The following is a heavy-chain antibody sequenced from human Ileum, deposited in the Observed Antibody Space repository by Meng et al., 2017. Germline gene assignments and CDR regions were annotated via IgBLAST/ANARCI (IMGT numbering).Heavy chain of an antibody. V-gene: IGHV3-23*01. D-gene: IGHD3-10*01. Sequence: GESLKISCAASGFSFSNQSMSWVRQAPGKGLEWVSVILDRDGKTYYADSVKGRFTISRDNSKNTLYLQMNSLRVDDTAVYYCANRAWLESWGQGTRVTVSS. CDR1: GFSFSNQS. CDR3: ANRAWLES. J-gene: IGHJ5*01. CDR2: ILDRDGKT.